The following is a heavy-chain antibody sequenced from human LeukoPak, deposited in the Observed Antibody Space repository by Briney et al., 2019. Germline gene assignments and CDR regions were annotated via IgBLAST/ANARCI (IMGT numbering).Heavy chain of an antibody. V-gene: IGHV1-69*13. Sequence: SVKVSCKASGGTFSSYAISWVRQAPGQGLEWMGGIIPIFGTANYAQKFQGRVTITADESASTAYMELSSLRSEDTAVYYCAKRASGSYAPFDYWGQGTLVTVSS. J-gene: IGHJ4*02. CDR3: AKRASGSYAPFDY. CDR2: IIPIFGTA. CDR1: GGTFSSYA. D-gene: IGHD1-26*01.